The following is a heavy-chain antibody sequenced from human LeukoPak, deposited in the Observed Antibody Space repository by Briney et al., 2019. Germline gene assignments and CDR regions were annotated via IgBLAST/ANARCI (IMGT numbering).Heavy chain of an antibody. CDR2: ISYDGSNK. V-gene: IGHV3-30*18. Sequence: QTGKSLRLSCAASEFTFSSYGMHWVRQAPGKGLEWVAVISYDGSNKYYADTVKGRFTISRDNPKNTLYLQMNSLRAEDTAVYYCAKDRLGALYYFDSSGYYRLDYWGQGTLVTVSS. CDR3: AKDRLGALYYFDSSGYYRLDY. J-gene: IGHJ4*02. CDR1: EFTFSSYG. D-gene: IGHD3-22*01.